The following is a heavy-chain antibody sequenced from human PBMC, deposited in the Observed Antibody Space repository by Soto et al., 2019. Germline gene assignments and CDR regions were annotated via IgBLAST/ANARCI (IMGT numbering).Heavy chain of an antibody. Sequence: GASVKVSCKASGYTFTGYYIHWVRQAPGQGLEWMGWINPNSGGTNYAQKLQGWVTMTRDTSISTAYMELSRLRSDGTAVYYCARDYRRGPPRYGMDVWGQGTTVTVSS. D-gene: IGHD3-10*01. CDR1: GYTFTGYY. J-gene: IGHJ6*02. CDR3: ARDYRRGPPRYGMDV. CDR2: INPNSGGT. V-gene: IGHV1-2*04.